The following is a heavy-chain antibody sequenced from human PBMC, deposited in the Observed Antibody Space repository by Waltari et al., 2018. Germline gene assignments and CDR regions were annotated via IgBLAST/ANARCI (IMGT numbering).Heavy chain of an antibody. J-gene: IGHJ6*02. CDR3: AKTISPGYGMDV. CDR2: IDGGGGDT. CDR1: GFTFSNHV. D-gene: IGHD2-2*01. V-gene: IGHV3-23*01. Sequence: EVQLLESGGGLVEPGGSLRLSWAASGFTFSNHVMRWVRQAPGKGLECVSGIDGGGGDTSYADSVKGRFTISRDNSKNTLYLQMNSLRVEDTAIYFCAKTISPGYGMDVWGQGTTVTVSS.